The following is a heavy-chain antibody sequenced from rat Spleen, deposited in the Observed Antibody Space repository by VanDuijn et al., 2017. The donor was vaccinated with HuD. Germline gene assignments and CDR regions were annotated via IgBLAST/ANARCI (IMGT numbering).Heavy chain of an antibody. CDR1: GFTFSSYD. D-gene: IGHD4-3*01. CDR3: ARHNSGYGVMDA. Sequence: EVQLVESGGALVQPGRSLKLSCAASGFTFSSYDMAWVRQAPTKGLEWVATISADGTNTYYRDSVKGRFTISRDNAKSTLSLQMDSLRSEDKATYYCARHNSGYGVMDAWGQGASVTVSS. J-gene: IGHJ4*01. V-gene: IGHV5-25*01. CDR2: ISADGTNT.